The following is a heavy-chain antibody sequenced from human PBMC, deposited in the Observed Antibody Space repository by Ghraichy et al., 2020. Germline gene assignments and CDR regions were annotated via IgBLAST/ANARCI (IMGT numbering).Heavy chain of an antibody. CDR2: IYYSGST. Sequence: SETLSLTCTVSGGSISSYYWSWIRQPPGKGLEWIGYIYYSGSTNYNPSLKSRVTISVDTSKNQFSLKLSSVTAADTAVYYCARGGGNLLADAFDIWGQGTMVTVSS. J-gene: IGHJ3*02. CDR3: ARGGGNLLADAFDI. D-gene: IGHD4-23*01. V-gene: IGHV4-59*01. CDR1: GGSISSYY.